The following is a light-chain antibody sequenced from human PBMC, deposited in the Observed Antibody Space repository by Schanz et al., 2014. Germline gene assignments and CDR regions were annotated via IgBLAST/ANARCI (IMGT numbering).Light chain of an antibody. CDR3: QQYNNWPPWT. CDR1: QSVNNN. Sequence: EIVMTQSPATLSVSPGERATLSCRASQSVNNNLAWYQQKPGQAPRLLIYGTSIRATGIPDRFSGSGSGTDFTLTISRLEPEDFAVYYCQQYNNWPPWTFGQGTKVEIK. CDR2: GTS. J-gene: IGKJ1*01. V-gene: IGKV3D-15*01.